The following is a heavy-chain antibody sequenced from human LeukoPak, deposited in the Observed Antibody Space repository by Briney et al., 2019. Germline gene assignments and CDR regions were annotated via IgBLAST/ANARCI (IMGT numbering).Heavy chain of an antibody. J-gene: IGHJ4*02. V-gene: IGHV3-74*01. CDR2: ISRDGSST. CDR1: GFTFSTYW. D-gene: IGHD4-17*01. Sequence: GGSLRLSCAASGFTFSTYWMQWVRQAPGKGLVWVSRISRDGSSTSYADSVKGRFTISRDNAKNTLYLQMYSLRAEDTAVYYCAREGATVLTQVDYWGQGTLVTVSS. CDR3: AREGATVLTQVDY.